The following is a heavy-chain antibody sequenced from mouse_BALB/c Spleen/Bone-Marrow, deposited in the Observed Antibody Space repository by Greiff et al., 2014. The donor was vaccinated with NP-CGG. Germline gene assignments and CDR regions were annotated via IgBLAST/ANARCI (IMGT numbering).Heavy chain of an antibody. CDR3: ARRGDYGAWFAY. CDR1: GFSLTGYG. Sequence: QVHVKQSGPGLVAPSQSLSITCTVSGFSLTGYGVNWVRQPPGKGLEWLGMIWGDGSTDYNSALKSGLSISKDNSKSQVFLKMHSLQSDDTARYYCARRGDYGAWFAYWGQGTLVTVSA. J-gene: IGHJ3*01. CDR2: IWGDGST. D-gene: IGHD1-1*01. V-gene: IGHV2-6-7*01.